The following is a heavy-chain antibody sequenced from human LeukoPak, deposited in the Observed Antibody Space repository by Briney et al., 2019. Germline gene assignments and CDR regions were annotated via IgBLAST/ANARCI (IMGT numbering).Heavy chain of an antibody. CDR1: GYTFTGYY. V-gene: IGHV1-2*02. CDR3: AREWYYYDSSGYKTFDY. Sequence: ASVKVSCKASGYTFTGYYMHWVRQAPGQGLEWMGWINPNSGGTNYAQKFQGRVTMTRDTSISTAHMELSRLRSDDTAVYYCAREWYYYDSSGYKTFDYWGQGTLVTVSS. J-gene: IGHJ4*02. CDR2: INPNSGGT. D-gene: IGHD3-22*01.